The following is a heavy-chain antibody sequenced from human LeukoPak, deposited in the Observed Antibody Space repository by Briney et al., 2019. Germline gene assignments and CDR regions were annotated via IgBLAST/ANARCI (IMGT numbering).Heavy chain of an antibody. V-gene: IGHV3-49*03. Sequence: GGSLRLSCTASGFTFGDYAMSWFRQAPGKGLEWVGYIRSKAYGGTTEYAASVKGRFTISRDDSKSIAYLQMNSLKTEDTAVYYCTRVNPRVAAASIWGQGTMVTVSS. CDR1: GFTFGDYA. J-gene: IGHJ3*02. CDR2: IRSKAYGGTT. CDR3: TRVNPRVAAASI. D-gene: IGHD6-13*01.